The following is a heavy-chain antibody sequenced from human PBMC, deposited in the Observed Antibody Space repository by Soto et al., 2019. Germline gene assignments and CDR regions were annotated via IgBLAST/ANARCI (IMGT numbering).Heavy chain of an antibody. CDR1: GFSFSGYN. J-gene: IGHJ4*03. D-gene: IGHD3-22*01. Sequence: GGSLRLSCAASGFSFSGYNMNWVRQAPGKGLEWVSSISGDSNYIYYADSVQGRFTISRDNAKNSVYLQMNSLRAEDTAVYYCARVVYFDRSAYGLWGQGTLVTVSS. V-gene: IGHV3-21*01. CDR3: ARVVYFDRSAYGL. CDR2: ISGDSNYI.